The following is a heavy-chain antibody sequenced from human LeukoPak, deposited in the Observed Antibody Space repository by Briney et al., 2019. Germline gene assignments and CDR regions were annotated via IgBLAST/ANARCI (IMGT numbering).Heavy chain of an antibody. J-gene: IGHJ4*02. Sequence: GSLRLSCAASGFTFSSYALSWIRQPPGRGREWVGEINHSGSTNYNPSLKSRVTISVDTSKNQFSLKLSSVTAADTAVYYCARRYCSSTSCYSVLFDYWGQGTLVTVSS. V-gene: IGHV4-34*01. CDR3: ARRYCSSTSCYSVLFDY. D-gene: IGHD2-2*01. CDR2: INHSGST. CDR1: GFTFSSYA.